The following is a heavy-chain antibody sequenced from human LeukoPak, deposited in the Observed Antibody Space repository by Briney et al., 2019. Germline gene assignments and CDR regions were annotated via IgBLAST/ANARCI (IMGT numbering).Heavy chain of an antibody. J-gene: IGHJ3*02. Sequence: GESLKISCKGSGYNFTSYWIGWVRQMPGKGLEWMGIIYPGDSDTRYSPSFQGRVTISADKSISNAYLQWSSLKASDTAMYYCANKRVGSGPWAFDIWGQGTLVTVSS. D-gene: IGHD6-19*01. CDR2: IYPGDSDT. CDR3: ANKRVGSGPWAFDI. V-gene: IGHV5-51*01. CDR1: GYNFTSYW.